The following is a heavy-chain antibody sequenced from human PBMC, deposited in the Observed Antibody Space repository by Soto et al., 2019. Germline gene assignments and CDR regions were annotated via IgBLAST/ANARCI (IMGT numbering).Heavy chain of an antibody. CDR2: IKQDGSEK. D-gene: IGHD1-1*01. V-gene: IGHV3-7*05. J-gene: IGHJ4*02. CDR3: ASDQSVTRTPGVDY. Sequence: GGSLRLSCAASGFTFSTYWMSWVRQAPGKGLEWVANIKQDGSEKYYVGSVKGRFTISRDNSKNSLYLQMDSLSAGGTAVYYCASDQSVTRTPGVDYWGQGTLVTVSS. CDR1: GFTFSTYW.